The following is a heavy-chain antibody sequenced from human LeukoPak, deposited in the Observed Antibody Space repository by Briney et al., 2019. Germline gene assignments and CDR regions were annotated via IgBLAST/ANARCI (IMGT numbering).Heavy chain of an antibody. CDR2: ISTSSSTI. J-gene: IGHJ4*02. Sequence: GGSLRLSCAASGFTFSSYSMNWVRQAPGKGLEWISYISTSSSTIYYADSVKGRFTTSRDNAKNSLFLQMNSLRADDTAVYYCARVSGYSGTWYVDYWGQGTLVTVSS. CDR1: GFTFSSYS. D-gene: IGHD6-13*01. CDR3: ARVSGYSGTWYVDY. V-gene: IGHV3-48*01.